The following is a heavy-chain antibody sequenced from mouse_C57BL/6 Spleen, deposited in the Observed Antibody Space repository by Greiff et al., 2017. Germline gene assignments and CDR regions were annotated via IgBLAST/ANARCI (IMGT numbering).Heavy chain of an antibody. D-gene: IGHD3-2*02. J-gene: IGHJ2*01. CDR3: ARKGSSGYLDY. V-gene: IGHV1-42*01. CDR1: GYSFTGYY. CDR2: INPSTGGT. Sequence: VQLQQSGPELVKPGASVKISCKASGYSFTGYYMNWVKQSPEKSLEWIGEINPSTGGTTYNQKFKAKATLTVDKSSSTAYMQLKSLTSEDSAVYYCARKGSSGYLDYWGQGTPLTVSS.